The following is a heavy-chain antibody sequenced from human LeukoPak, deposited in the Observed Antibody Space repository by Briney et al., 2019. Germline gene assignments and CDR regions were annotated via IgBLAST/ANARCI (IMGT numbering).Heavy chain of an antibody. Sequence: ASVKVSCKASGYTFTSYGISWVRQAPGQGLEWMGWISAYNGNTNYAQKLQGRVTMTTDTSTSTAYRELRSLRSDDAAVYYCARVEGYCRSTSCQRGYGFDLWGRGTLVTVSS. D-gene: IGHD2-2*01. CDR1: GYTFTSYG. J-gene: IGHJ5*02. CDR2: ISAYNGNT. V-gene: IGHV1-18*01. CDR3: ARVEGYCRSTSCQRGYGFDL.